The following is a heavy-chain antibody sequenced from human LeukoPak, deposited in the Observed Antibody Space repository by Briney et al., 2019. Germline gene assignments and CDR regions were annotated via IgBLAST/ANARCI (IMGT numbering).Heavy chain of an antibody. Sequence: SETLSLTCAVYGGSFSGYYWSWIRQPPGKGLEWIGEINHSGSTNYNPSLKSRVTISVDTSKNQFSLKLSSVTAADTAVYYCARGRFDPWGQGTLVTVSS. CDR2: INHSGST. CDR1: GGSFSGYY. V-gene: IGHV4-34*01. CDR3: ARGRFDP. J-gene: IGHJ5*02.